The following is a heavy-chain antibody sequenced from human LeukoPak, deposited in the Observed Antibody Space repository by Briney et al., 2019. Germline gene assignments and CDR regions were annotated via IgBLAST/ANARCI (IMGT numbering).Heavy chain of an antibody. CDR1: GYSISSGYY. CDR2: IYHSGST. J-gene: IGHJ4*02. D-gene: IGHD3-16*02. CDR3: ARYDYVWGSYRY. Sequence: SETLSLTCAVSGYSISSGYYWGWIRQPPGKGLEWIGSIYHSGSTYYNPSLKSRVTISVDTSKNQFSLKLSSVTAADTAVYYCARYDYVWGSYRYWGQGTLVTVSS. V-gene: IGHV4-38-2*01.